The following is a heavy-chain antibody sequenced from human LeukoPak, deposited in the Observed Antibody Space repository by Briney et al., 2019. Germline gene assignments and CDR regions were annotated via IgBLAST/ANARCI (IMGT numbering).Heavy chain of an antibody. V-gene: IGHV3-7*03. Sequence: GGSLRLSCAPSGFTFSSYWMSWVRQAPGKGLEWVANIKQDGSEKYYVDSVKGRFTISRDNAKNSLYLQMNSLRAEDTAMYYCARKAYGLDVWGKGTTVTVSS. CDR1: GFTFSSYW. CDR3: ARKAYGLDV. J-gene: IGHJ6*04. CDR2: IKQDGSEK.